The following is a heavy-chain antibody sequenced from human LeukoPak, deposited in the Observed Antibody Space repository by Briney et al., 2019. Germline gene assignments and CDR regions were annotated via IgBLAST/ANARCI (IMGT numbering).Heavy chain of an antibody. CDR3: ARETIRELPDY. CDR2: IYYGGST. J-gene: IGHJ4*02. D-gene: IGHD1-26*01. V-gene: IGHV4-39*07. Sequence: PSETLSLTCTVSGGSISISSYYWGWIRQPPGKGLEWIGMIYYGGSTYYNPSRKGRVTISVDTSKNQCSLKLSSVTAADTAVYYCARETIRELPDYWGQGTLVTVSS. CDR1: GGSISISSYY.